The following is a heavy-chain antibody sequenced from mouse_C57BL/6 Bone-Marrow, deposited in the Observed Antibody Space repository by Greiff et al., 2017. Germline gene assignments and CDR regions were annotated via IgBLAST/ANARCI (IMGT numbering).Heavy chain of an antibody. CDR2: ILPGSGST. D-gene: IGHD1-1*01. Sequence: VQLQQSGAELMKPGASVKLSCKATGYTFTGYWIEWVKQRPGHGLEWIGEILPGSGSTNYNEKFKGKATFTADTSSNTAYRQLSSLTTEDSAIYYCARSPYYYGSSYGWFAYWGQGTLVTVSA. CDR1: GYTFTGYW. CDR3: ARSPYYYGSSYGWFAY. V-gene: IGHV1-9*01. J-gene: IGHJ3*01.